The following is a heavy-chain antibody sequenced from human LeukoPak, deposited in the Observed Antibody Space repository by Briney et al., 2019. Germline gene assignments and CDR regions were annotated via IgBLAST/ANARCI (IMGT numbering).Heavy chain of an antibody. CDR2: IYYSGST. V-gene: IGHV4-59*01. CDR3: ARAYCYDSSGSTHWYCDL. Sequence: SETLSLTCTVSGGSISSYYWSWIRQPPGKGLEWIGYIYYSGSTNYNPSLKSRVTISVDTSKNQFSLKLSSLTAADTAVYYCARAYCYDSSGSTHWYCDLWGRGTLVTVSS. J-gene: IGHJ2*01. CDR1: GGSISSYY. D-gene: IGHD3-22*01.